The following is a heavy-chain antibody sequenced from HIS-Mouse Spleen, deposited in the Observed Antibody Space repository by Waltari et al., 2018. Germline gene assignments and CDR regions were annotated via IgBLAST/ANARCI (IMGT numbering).Heavy chain of an antibody. Sequence: QLQLQESGPGLVKPSETLSLTCTVSGGSISSRSYYWGWLRQPPGKGLEWIGSIYYSGSTYYNPSLKSRVTISVDTSKNQFSLKLSSVTAADTAVYYCARHEGQQLVTSLFDYWGQGTLVTVSS. CDR1: GGSISSRSYY. CDR2: IYYSGST. D-gene: IGHD6-13*01. CDR3: ARHEGQQLVTSLFDY. J-gene: IGHJ4*02. V-gene: IGHV4-39*01.